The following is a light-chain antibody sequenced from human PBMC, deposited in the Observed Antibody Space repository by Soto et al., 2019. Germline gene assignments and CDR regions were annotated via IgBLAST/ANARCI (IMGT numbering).Light chain of an antibody. V-gene: IGKV1-8*01. CDR2: AAS. Sequence: AIRMTQSPSSLSASTGDRVTITCRASQGISSYLAWYQQKPGKAPKLLIYAASTLQSGVPSRFSGSGSGTEFTLTISSLQPDDLATYYCQETNYHTFGQGTKLEIK. CDR3: QETNYHT. J-gene: IGKJ2*01. CDR1: QGISSY.